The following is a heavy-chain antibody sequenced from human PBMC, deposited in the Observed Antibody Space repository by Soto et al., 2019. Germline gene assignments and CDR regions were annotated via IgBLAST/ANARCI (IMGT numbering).Heavy chain of an antibody. Sequence: EVQLVESGGGLVQPGGSLRLSCAVSGFTFSDYWMHWVRQAPGKGLVWVSRIYTDGSRTNYADSVKGRFTMSRDNAENTLYLQMNSLRVEETAVYYCARGVRGSYGLDIWGQGTMVTVSS. CDR2: IYTDGSRT. J-gene: IGHJ3*02. V-gene: IGHV3-74*01. CDR1: GFTFSDYW. CDR3: ARGVRGSYGLDI. D-gene: IGHD4-17*01.